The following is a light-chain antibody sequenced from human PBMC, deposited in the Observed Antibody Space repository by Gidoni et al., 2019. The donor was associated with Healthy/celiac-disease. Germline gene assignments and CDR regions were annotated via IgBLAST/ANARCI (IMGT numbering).Light chain of an antibody. V-gene: IGKV1-5*03. CDR2: KAS. Sequence: DIQMTQSPSTLSASVGDRVTITCRASQSISSWLAWYQQKPGKAPKLLIYKASSLESGVPSRFSGSGSGTECTLTISSLQPDDFATYYGQQYNSYSTFGQGTKVEIK. J-gene: IGKJ1*01. CDR1: QSISSW. CDR3: QQYNSYST.